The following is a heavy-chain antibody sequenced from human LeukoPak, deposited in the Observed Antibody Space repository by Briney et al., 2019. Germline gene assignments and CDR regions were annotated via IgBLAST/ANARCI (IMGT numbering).Heavy chain of an antibody. D-gene: IGHD1-26*01. Sequence: VKVSCKASGGTFSSYAISWVRQAPGQGLEWMGRIIPVFGTANYAQKFQGRVTITTDESTSTAYMELSSMTSEDTAVYYCARGEIVGSTGSYYWGQGTLVTVSS. CDR1: GGTFSSYA. CDR3: ARGEIVGSTGSYY. CDR2: IIPVFGTA. V-gene: IGHV1-69*05. J-gene: IGHJ4*02.